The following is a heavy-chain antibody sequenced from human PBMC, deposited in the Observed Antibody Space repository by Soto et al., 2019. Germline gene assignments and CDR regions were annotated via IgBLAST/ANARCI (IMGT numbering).Heavy chain of an antibody. D-gene: IGHD6-6*01. Sequence: GGSLRLSCAASGFTFSNAWMNWVRQAPGKGLEWVGRIKSKTDGGTTDYAAPVKGRFTISRDDSKNTLYLQMNSLKTEDTAVYYCTTSSPSSELTFYYYYGMDVWGQGTTVTVSS. J-gene: IGHJ6*02. CDR1: GFTFSNAW. V-gene: IGHV3-15*07. CDR3: TTSSPSSELTFYYYYGMDV. CDR2: IKSKTDGGTT.